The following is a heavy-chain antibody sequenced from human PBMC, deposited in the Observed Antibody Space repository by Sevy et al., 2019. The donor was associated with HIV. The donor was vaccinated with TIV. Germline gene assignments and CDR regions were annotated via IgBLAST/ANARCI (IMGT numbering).Heavy chain of an antibody. V-gene: IGHV3-15*01. D-gene: IGHD3-22*01. Sequence: GGSLRLSCAASGFTLNKNWMSWVRQAPGKGLEWVGRLKRKTEGGTTDYAAPVKGRLSISRDDSKNMLYLQMNSLKTEDTAEYYGTTRSIEGNYYDSSDYYDYYYDCMDVWGQGTTVTVSS. J-gene: IGHJ6*02. CDR1: GFTLNKNW. CDR2: LKRKTEGGTT. CDR3: TTRSIEGNYYDSSDYYDYYYDCMDV.